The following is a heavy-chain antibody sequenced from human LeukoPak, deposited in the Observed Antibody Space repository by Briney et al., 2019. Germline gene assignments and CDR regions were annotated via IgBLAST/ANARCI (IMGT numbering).Heavy chain of an antibody. V-gene: IGHV1-2*02. J-gene: IGHJ4*02. Sequence: ASVKVSCKASRYNFTGYYIQWVRQAPGQGPEWMGWINPTTGDTNYAQKFQGRVTTARHTSISTAYMELSRLTSDDTAVYYCARGGPLWGSYRPRLDYWGQGTLVTVSS. D-gene: IGHD3-16*02. CDR1: RYNFTGYY. CDR2: INPTTGDT. CDR3: ARGGPLWGSYRPRLDY.